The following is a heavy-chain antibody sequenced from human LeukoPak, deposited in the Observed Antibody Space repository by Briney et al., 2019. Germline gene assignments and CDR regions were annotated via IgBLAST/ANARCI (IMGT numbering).Heavy chain of an antibody. J-gene: IGHJ5*02. CDR2: IRSDGSNK. V-gene: IGHV3-30*02. D-gene: IGHD3-10*01. Sequence: PGGSLRLSCAGSGFSFSSYGMHWVRQAPGKGLEWMAFIRSDGSNKYYADSVKGRFTISRDNSKNTLYLQMNSLRAEDTAVYYCAKLWFGASYNWFDPWGQGTLVTVSS. CDR3: AKLWFGASYNWFDP. CDR1: GFSFSSYG.